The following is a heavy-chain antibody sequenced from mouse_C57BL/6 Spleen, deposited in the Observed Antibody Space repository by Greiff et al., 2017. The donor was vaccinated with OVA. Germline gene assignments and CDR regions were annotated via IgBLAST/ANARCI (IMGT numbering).Heavy chain of an antibody. Sequence: VQLQQPGAELVRPGSSVKLSCKASGYTFTSYWMHWVKQRPIQGLEWIGNIDPSDSETPYNQKFKDKATLSVDKSSITAYMQLSSLTSEDSAVYYCARWELGLGDYWGQGTTLTVSS. CDR1: GYTFTSYW. J-gene: IGHJ2*01. V-gene: IGHV1-52*01. CDR3: ARWELGLGDY. CDR2: IDPSDSET. D-gene: IGHD4-1*01.